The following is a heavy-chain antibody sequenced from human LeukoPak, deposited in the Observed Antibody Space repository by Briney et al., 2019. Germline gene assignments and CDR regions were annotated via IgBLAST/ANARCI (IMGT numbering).Heavy chain of an antibody. CDR3: ARAAIYYYYNLDV. V-gene: IGHV3-30*04. J-gene: IGHJ6*03. CDR1: GFTFNSYA. CDR2: ISFDGTKK. Sequence: GRSLRLSCVASGFTFNSYAKHWVRQAPGKGLEWVAVISFDGTKKYYSDSVKGRFTISRDKSKNTVYLQMSSLRPQDTSTYYCARAAIYYYYNLDVWGKGTTVAVSS.